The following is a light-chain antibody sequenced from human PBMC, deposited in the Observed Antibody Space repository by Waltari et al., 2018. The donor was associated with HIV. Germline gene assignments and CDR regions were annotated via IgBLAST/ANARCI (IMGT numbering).Light chain of an antibody. Sequence: QSLLTQPPSASETPGPRVAISCSGLSSDIGSNDVNWYQQLPGTAPKLLIYSNNQRPSGVPDRFSGSKSGTSASLAISGLQSEDEADYYCAAWDDSLNGPHVVFGGGTKLTVL. CDR2: SNN. J-gene: IGLJ2*01. V-gene: IGLV1-44*01. CDR3: AAWDDSLNGPHVV. CDR1: SSDIGSND.